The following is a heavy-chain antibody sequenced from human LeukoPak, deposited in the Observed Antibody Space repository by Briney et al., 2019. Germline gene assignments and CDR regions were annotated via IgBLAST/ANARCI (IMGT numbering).Heavy chain of an antibody. D-gene: IGHD2-2*03. Sequence: GGSLRLSCAGSGFIFSSDSMNWVRQAPGKGLEWVSAISGSGGSTYYADSVKGRFTISRDNSKNTLYLQMNSLRAEDTAVYYCAKDTPGYCSSTSCPSDAFDIWGQGTMVTVSS. CDR1: GFIFSSDS. CDR2: ISGSGGST. CDR3: AKDTPGYCSSTSCPSDAFDI. V-gene: IGHV3-23*01. J-gene: IGHJ3*02.